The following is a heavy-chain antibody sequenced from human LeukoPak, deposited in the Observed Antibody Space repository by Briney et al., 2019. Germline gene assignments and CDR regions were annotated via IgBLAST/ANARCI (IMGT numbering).Heavy chain of an antibody. V-gene: IGHV4-59*12. CDR1: GGSISSYY. J-gene: IGHJ4*02. D-gene: IGHD4-17*01. CDR3: ARSATVTTGYFDY. Sequence: SETLSLTCTVSGGSISSYYWSWIRQPPGKGLEWIGYIYYSGSTNYNPSLKSRVTISLDTSKNQFSLKLSSVTAADTAVYYCARSATVTTGYFDYWGQGTLVTVSS. CDR2: IYYSGST.